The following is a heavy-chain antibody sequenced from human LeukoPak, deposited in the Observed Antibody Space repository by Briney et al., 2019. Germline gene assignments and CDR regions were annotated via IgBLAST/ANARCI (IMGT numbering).Heavy chain of an antibody. CDR1: GFTFSSYW. J-gene: IGHJ4*02. CDR3: ARDRNTDFWSGYYTNYFDY. V-gene: IGHV3-7*01. D-gene: IGHD3-3*01. CDR2: IKHDGSEK. Sequence: GGSLRLSCAASGFTFSSYWMSWVRQAPGKGLEWVANIKHDGSEKYYVDSVKGRFTISRDNAKNSLYLQMNSLRAEDTAVYYCARDRNTDFWSGYYTNYFDYWGQGTLVTVSS.